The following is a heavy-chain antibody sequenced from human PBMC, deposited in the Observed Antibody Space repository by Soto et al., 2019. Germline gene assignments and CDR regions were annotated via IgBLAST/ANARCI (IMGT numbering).Heavy chain of an antibody. CDR3: ARGRYYDSSGYYSDY. V-gene: IGHV1-46*01. D-gene: IGHD3-22*01. Sequence: ASVKVSCKASGYTFTSYYMHWVRQAPGQGLEWMGRINPSGGSTSYAQKLQGRVTMTTDTSTSTAYMELRSLRSDDTAVYYCARGRYYDSSGYYSDYWGQGTLVTVSS. CDR2: INPSGGST. J-gene: IGHJ4*02. CDR1: GYTFTSYY.